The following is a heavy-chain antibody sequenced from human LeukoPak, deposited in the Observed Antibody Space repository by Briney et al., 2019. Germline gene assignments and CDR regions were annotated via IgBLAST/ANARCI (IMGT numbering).Heavy chain of an antibody. J-gene: IGHJ5*02. V-gene: IGHV4-39*01. Sequence: SETLSLTCSVSGDSITSGTYYWGWFRQPPGKGLEWIGSVHFGGSTFYNPSLKSRVSISVDASKNQLSLNLTSMIAADSAVYYCARRGRNFAVPGLFNYFDPWGQGTLVTVSS. D-gene: IGHD6-19*01. CDR2: VHFGGST. CDR3: ARRGRNFAVPGLFNYFDP. CDR1: GDSITSGTYY.